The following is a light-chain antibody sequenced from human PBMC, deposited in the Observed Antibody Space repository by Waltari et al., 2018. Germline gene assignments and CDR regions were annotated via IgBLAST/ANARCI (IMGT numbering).Light chain of an antibody. V-gene: IGKV1-39*01. CDR2: AAS. CDR1: HDVSSF. CDR3: QQSSSTPYT. Sequence: TGRDSHDVSSFLNWYQCKEGKAPKLLIYAASNLQSGVPSRFSGIGSGTDFSLTISGLQPEDSATYYCQQSSSTPYTFGQGTTVEIK. J-gene: IGKJ2*01.